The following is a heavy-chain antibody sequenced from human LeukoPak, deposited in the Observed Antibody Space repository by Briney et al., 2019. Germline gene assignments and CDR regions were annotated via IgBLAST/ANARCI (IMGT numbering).Heavy chain of an antibody. Sequence: SETLSLTCTVSGGSISSYYWSWIRQPPGQGLEWIGYIYSSDNTKYNPSLESRVTISVDTSKNQFSLKLSSVTAADTAVYYCARGSIGEMATIIGLDTFDIWGQGTMVTVSS. D-gene: IGHD5-24*01. CDR1: GGSISSYY. V-gene: IGHV4-59*01. CDR2: IYSSDNT. CDR3: ARGSIGEMATIIGLDTFDI. J-gene: IGHJ3*02.